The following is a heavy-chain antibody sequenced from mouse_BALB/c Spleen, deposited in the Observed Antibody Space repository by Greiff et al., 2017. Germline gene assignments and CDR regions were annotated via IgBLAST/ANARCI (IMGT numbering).Heavy chain of an antibody. CDR3: ARDGYDVRPLAY. J-gene: IGHJ3*01. CDR2: ISTYYGNT. D-gene: IGHD2-2*01. V-gene: IGHV1-67*01. Sequence: QVQLQQSGPELVRPGVSVKISCKGSGYTFTDYAMHWVKQSHAKSLEWIGVISTYYGNTNYNQKFKGKATMTVDKSSSTAYMELARLTSEDSAIYYCARDGYDVRPLAYWGQGTLVTVSA. CDR1: GYTFTDYA.